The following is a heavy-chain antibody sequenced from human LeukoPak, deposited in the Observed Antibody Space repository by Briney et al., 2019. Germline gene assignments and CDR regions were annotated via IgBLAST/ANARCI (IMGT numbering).Heavy chain of an antibody. CDR3: ARVSPDYGDSIDY. D-gene: IGHD4-17*01. CDR1: GGSISSYY. CDR2: IYYSGST. Sequence: SETLSLTCTVSGGSISSYYWSWIRQPPGKGLEWIGYIYYSGSTNYNPSLKSRVTISVDTSKNQFSLKLSSVTAVDTAVYYCARVSPDYGDSIDYWGQGTLVTVSS. J-gene: IGHJ4*02. V-gene: IGHV4-59*01.